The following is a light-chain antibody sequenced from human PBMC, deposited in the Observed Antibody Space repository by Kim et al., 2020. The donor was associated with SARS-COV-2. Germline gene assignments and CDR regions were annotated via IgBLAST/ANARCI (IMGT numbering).Light chain of an antibody. CDR1: HDSNSR. Sequence: APVGDGVPTTCRANHDSNSRLAWYQQRPGMVPKLLIDGASNLQSGVPSRFSGSVSGTDFTLTIWNLQPEDVATYYCQQANNFPWTFGQGTKVDIK. CDR2: GAS. V-gene: IGKV1-12*01. CDR3: QQANNFPWT. J-gene: IGKJ1*01.